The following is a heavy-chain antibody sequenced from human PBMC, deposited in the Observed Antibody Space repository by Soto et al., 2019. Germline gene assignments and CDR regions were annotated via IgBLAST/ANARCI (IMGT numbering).Heavy chain of an antibody. CDR3: AKSPRGEMATD. V-gene: IGHV1-18*01. CDR2: INTYNGMT. J-gene: IGHJ4*02. D-gene: IGHD5-12*01. CDR1: GYTFINYH. Sequence: QVQLVQSGGEVKKPGASVTVSCKASGYTFINYHITWVRQAPGQGLEWMAWINTYNGMTDYAQKFQGRVTMTRDTSTSTAYMELRILVSDDTDVYFCAKSPRGEMATDWGQGTLVTVSS.